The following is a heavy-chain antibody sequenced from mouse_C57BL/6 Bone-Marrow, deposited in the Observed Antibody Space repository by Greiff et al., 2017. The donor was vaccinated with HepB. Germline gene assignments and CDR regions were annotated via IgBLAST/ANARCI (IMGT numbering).Heavy chain of an antibody. CDR2: IRLKSDNYAT. Sequence: EVQLVESGGGLVQPGGSMKLSSVASGFTFSNYWMNWVRQSPEKGLEWVAQIRLKSDNYATHYAESVKGRFTISRDDSKRSVYLQMNNLRAEDTGSYYCTGGIAYWGQGTLVTVSA. CDR1: GFTFSNYW. CDR3: TGGIAY. J-gene: IGHJ3*01. V-gene: IGHV6-3*01.